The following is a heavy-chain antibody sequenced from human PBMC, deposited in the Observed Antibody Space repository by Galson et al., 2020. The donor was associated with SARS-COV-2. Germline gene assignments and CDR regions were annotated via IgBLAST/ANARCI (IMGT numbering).Heavy chain of an antibody. Sequence: TGGSLRLSCAASGFTFSSYSMNWVRQAPGKGLEWVSSISSSSSYIYYADSVKGRFTISRDNAKNSLYLQMNSLRAEDTAVYYCARTLFNYYDSSGYYPGPFDYWGQGTLVTVSS. CDR1: GFTFSSYS. V-gene: IGHV3-21*01. CDR2: ISSSSSYI. J-gene: IGHJ4*02. D-gene: IGHD3-22*01. CDR3: ARTLFNYYDSSGYYPGPFDY.